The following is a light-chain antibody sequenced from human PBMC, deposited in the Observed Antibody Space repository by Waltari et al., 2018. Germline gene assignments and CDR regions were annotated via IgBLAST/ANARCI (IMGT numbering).Light chain of an antibody. V-gene: IGLV1-47*01. CDR3: ASWDDDLSGVV. CDR1: SSNIGSNF. J-gene: IGLJ2*01. Sequence: QSLLTQPPSASGTPGQRVTISCSGRSSNIGSNFVYWYQQLPGTAPKLLMYRNNQRPSGVPDRISGSKSGTSASLAISGLRSEDEAEYYCASWDDDLSGVVFGGGTKVTVL. CDR2: RNN.